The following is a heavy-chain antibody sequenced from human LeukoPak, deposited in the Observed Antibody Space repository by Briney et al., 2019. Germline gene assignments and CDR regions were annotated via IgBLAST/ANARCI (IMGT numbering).Heavy chain of an antibody. J-gene: IGHJ4*02. D-gene: IGHD6-13*01. V-gene: IGHV4-61*01. Sequence: SETLSLTCTVSGDPITGYSNYKWSWIRQPPGKGLEWIGYIYYHGTINYNPSLKSRVSISVDTPKNQFSLRLSSATAADTAIYYCAREYSGFDCWGQGTLVTVSS. CDR3: AREYSGFDC. CDR2: IYYHGTI. CDR1: GDPITGYSNY.